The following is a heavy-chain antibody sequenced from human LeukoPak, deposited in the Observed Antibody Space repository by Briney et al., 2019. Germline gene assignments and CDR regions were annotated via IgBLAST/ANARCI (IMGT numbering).Heavy chain of an antibody. Sequence: SETLSLTCAVSGYSISSGYYWGWIRQPPGKGLEWIGSIYHSGSTYYNPSLKSRVTISVDTSKNQFSLKLSSVTAADTAVYCCARKSWFGELLFDYWAREPWSPSPQ. CDR2: IYHSGST. J-gene: IGHJ4*02. V-gene: IGHV4-38-2*01. CDR1: GYSISSGYY. CDR3: ARKSWFGELLFDY. D-gene: IGHD3-10*01.